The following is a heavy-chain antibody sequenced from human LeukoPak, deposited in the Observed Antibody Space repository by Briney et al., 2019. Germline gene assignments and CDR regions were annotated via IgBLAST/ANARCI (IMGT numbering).Heavy chain of an antibody. CDR1: GGSISSYY. CDR2: IYYSGST. V-gene: IGHV4-59*01. D-gene: IGHD6-13*01. Sequence: SETLSLTCTVSGGSISSYYWSWIRQPPGKGLEWIGYIYYSGSTNYNPSLNSRVTISVDTSKNQFSLKLSSVTAADTAVYYCARAEQQLGYYFDYWGQGTLVTVSS. CDR3: ARAEQQLGYYFDY. J-gene: IGHJ4*02.